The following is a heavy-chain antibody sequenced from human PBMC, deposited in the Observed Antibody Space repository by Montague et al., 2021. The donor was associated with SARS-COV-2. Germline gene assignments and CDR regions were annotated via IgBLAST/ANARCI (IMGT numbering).Heavy chain of an antibody. D-gene: IGHD2-2*01. V-gene: IGHV4-59*13. CDR3: ARDSLVASYYYYGVDV. Sequence: SETLSLTCTVSGGSISGYYRNWIRQPPGKGLEWIGYIYSSGSTNYNPSLKSRVTMSVDTSKNQLSLNLSSVTAADTAVYYCARDSLVASYYYYGVDVWGQGTTVTVAS. CDR1: GGSISGYY. CDR2: IYSSGST. J-gene: IGHJ6*02.